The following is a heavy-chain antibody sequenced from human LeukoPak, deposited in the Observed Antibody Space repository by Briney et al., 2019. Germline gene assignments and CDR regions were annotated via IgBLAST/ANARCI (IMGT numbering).Heavy chain of an antibody. V-gene: IGHV4-34*01. Sequence: PSETLSLTCAVYGGSFSGYYWSWIRQPPGKGLEWIGEINHSGSTNYNPSLKSRVTISVDTSKNQFSLKLSSVTAADTAVYYCARGRENCGSTSCYSPFDYWGQGTLVTVSS. CDR1: GGSFSGYY. J-gene: IGHJ4*02. D-gene: IGHD2-2*02. CDR3: ARGRENCGSTSCYSPFDY. CDR2: INHSGST.